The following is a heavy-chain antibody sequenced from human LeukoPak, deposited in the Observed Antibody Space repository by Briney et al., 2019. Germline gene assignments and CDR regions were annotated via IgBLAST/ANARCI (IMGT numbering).Heavy chain of an antibody. V-gene: IGHV1-18*01. Sequence: ASVKVSCKASGYTFTSYGISWVRQAPGQGLEWMGWISAYNGNTDYAQKFQGRVTMTRNTSISTAYMELSSLRSEDTAVYYCARGVLWSRLYYFDYWGQGTLVTVSS. J-gene: IGHJ4*02. CDR2: ISAYNGNT. D-gene: IGHD2-8*02. CDR1: GYTFTSYG. CDR3: ARGVLWSRLYYFDY.